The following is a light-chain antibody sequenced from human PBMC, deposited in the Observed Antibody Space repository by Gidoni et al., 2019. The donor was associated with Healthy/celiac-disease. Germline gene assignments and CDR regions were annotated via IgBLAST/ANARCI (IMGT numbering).Light chain of an antibody. J-gene: IGKJ2*01. CDR3: MQDIQTPPDT. CDR2: LGS. V-gene: IGKV2-28*01. Sequence: IVMTQSPLSLPVTPGEPASISCRSSQSLLHSNGYDYLDWYLQKPGKSPQLLIYLGSNRASGVSDRFSGSGSGTDFTLKISRVEAEDVGVYYCMQDIQTPPDTFGQGTKLEIK. CDR1: QSLLHSNGYDY.